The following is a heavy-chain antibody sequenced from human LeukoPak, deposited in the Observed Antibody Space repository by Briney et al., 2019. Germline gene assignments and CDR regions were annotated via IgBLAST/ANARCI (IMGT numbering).Heavy chain of an antibody. CDR2: IRSKANSYAT. Sequence: GGSLRLSCAASGFTFSGSAMHWVRQASGKGLEWVGRIRSKANSYATAYAASVKGRFTISRDDSKNTAYLQMNSLKTEDTAVYYCTSRPIYSGSSDAFGIWGQGTMVTVSS. CDR1: GFTFSGSA. CDR3: TSRPIYSGSSDAFGI. J-gene: IGHJ3*02. V-gene: IGHV3-73*01. D-gene: IGHD1-26*01.